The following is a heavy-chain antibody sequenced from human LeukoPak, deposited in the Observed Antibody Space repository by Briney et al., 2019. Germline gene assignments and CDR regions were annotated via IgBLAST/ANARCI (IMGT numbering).Heavy chain of an antibody. CDR3: ARALSPPVPAYTNDYYYYGMDV. CDR1: GFTFSSYS. J-gene: IGHJ6*04. CDR2: ISSSSSYI. V-gene: IGHV3-21*01. Sequence: GGSLRLSCAASGFTFSSYSMNWVRQAPGKGLEWVSSISSSSSYIYYADPVKGRFTISRDNAKNSLYLQMDSLRAEDTAVYYCARALSPPVPAYTNDYYYYGMDVWGKGTTVTVSS. D-gene: IGHD2-2*01.